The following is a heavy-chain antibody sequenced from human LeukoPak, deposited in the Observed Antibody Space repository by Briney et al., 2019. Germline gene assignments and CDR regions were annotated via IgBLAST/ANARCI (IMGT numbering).Heavy chain of an antibody. D-gene: IGHD6-19*01. CDR2: ISSSSSYI. V-gene: IGHV3-21*01. CDR3: ARVVAVAGRAFDI. CDR1: GFTFSSYS. Sequence: KPGRSLRLSCAASGFTFSSYSMNWVRQAPGKGLEWVSSISSSSSYIYYADSVKGRFTISRDNAKNSLYLQMNSLRAEDTAVYYCARVVAVAGRAFDIWGQGTMVTVSS. J-gene: IGHJ3*02.